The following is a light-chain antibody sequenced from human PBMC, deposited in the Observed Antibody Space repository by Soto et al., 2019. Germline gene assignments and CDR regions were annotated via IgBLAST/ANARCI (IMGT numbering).Light chain of an antibody. Sequence: QSALTQPRSVSGSPGQSGTISFTGTSSDVGGYNYVSWYQQHPGKAPKLMIYDVSKRPSGVPDRFSGSKSGNTASLTISGLQAEDEADYYCCSYAGSRYVFGTGTKLTVL. CDR3: CSYAGSRYV. J-gene: IGLJ1*01. CDR2: DVS. V-gene: IGLV2-11*01. CDR1: SSDVGGYNY.